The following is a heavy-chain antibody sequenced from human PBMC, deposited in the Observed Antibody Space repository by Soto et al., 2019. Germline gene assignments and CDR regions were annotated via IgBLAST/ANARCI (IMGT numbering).Heavy chain of an antibody. J-gene: IGHJ3*01. Sequence: GGSLRLSCAASGFTFSSYAMSWVRQAPGKGLEWVSGISGSGVGTYYADSVKGRFTISRDNSKNTLFLQMNSLRGDDTAVFYCAKAGGYSGGWFDAFDVWGQGTMVTVSS. CDR2: ISGSGVGT. V-gene: IGHV3-23*01. CDR1: GFTFSSYA. D-gene: IGHD6-19*01. CDR3: AKAGGYSGGWFDAFDV.